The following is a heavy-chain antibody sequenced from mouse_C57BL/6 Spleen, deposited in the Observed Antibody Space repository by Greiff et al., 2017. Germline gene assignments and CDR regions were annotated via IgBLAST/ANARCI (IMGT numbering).Heavy chain of an antibody. CDR1: GYTFTSYW. J-gene: IGHJ2*01. D-gene: IGHD5-1*01. CDR3: ARESSYDLDY. V-gene: IGHV1-64*01. Sequence: QVQLQQPGAELVKPGASVKLSCKASGYTFTSYWMHWVKQRPGQGLEWIGMINPNSGSTNYNEKFKSKATLTVDKASSTVYMQLSSLTSEDSAVYYCARESSYDLDYWGQGTTLTVSS. CDR2: INPNSGST.